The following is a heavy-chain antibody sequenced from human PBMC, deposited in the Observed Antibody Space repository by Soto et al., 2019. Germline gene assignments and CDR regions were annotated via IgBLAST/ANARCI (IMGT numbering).Heavy chain of an antibody. V-gene: IGHV3-33*01. D-gene: IGHD3-22*01. Sequence: GGSLRLSCAASGFTFSSYGMHWVRQAPGKGLEWVAVIWYDGSNKYYADSVKGRFTISRDNSKNTLYLQMNSLRAEDTAVYYCARDPYYYDSSGYYYAPVSAEYFQHWGQGTLVTVSS. CDR2: IWYDGSNK. J-gene: IGHJ1*01. CDR1: GFTFSSYG. CDR3: ARDPYYYDSSGYYYAPVSAEYFQH.